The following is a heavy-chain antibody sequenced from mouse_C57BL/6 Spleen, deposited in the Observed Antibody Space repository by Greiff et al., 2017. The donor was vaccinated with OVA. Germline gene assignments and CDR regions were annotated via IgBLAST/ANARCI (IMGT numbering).Heavy chain of an antibody. J-gene: IGHJ1*03. CDR3: ARDAGKDWYFDV. CDR1: GFTFSDFY. D-gene: IGHD4-1*01. V-gene: IGHV7-1*01. CDR2: SRNKANDYTT. Sequence: EVKLVESGGGLVQSGRSLRLSCATSGFTFSDFYMEWVRQAPGKGLEWIAASRNKANDYTTEYSASVKGRFIVSRDTSQSILYLQMNALRAEDTAIYYCARDAGKDWYFDVWGTGTTVTVSS.